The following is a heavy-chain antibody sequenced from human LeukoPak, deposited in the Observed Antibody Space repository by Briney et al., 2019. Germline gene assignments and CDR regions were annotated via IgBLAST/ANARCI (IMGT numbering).Heavy chain of an antibody. CDR1: GGSISSSSYY. CDR3: ARTDYDSSGYPPGY. Sequence: PSETLSLTCTVSGGSISSSSYYWGWIRQPPGKGLEWIGSIYYSGSTYYNPSLKSRVTISVDTSKSQFSLKLSSVTAADTAVYYCARTDYDSSGYPPGYWGQGTLVTVSS. J-gene: IGHJ4*02. V-gene: IGHV4-39*01. D-gene: IGHD3-22*01. CDR2: IYYSGST.